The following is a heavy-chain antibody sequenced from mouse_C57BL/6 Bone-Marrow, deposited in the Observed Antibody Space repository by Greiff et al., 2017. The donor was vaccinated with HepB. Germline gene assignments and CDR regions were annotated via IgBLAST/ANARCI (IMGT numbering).Heavy chain of an antibody. CDR2: ILPGSGST. CDR1: GYTFTGYW. Sequence: VQRVESGAELMKPGASVKLSCKATGYTFTGYWIEWVKQRPGHGLEWIGEILPGSGSTHYNEKFKGKARFTADTSSNADYMQLSSLTTEDSAIYYCAREDFYCGSSYCYWYCDVWGTGTTVTVSA. D-gene: IGHD1-1*01. V-gene: IGHV1-9*01. CDR3: AREDFYCGSSYCYWYCDV. J-gene: IGHJ1*03.